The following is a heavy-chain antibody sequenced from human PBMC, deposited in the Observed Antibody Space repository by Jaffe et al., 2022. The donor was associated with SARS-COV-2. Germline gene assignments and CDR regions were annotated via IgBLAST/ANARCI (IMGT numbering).Heavy chain of an antibody. CDR1: GGSISSSSYY. D-gene: IGHD6-19*01. J-gene: IGHJ4*02. CDR2: IYYSGST. Sequence: QLQLQESGPGLVKPSETLSLTCTVSGGSISSSSYYWGWIRQPPGKGLEWIGSIYYSGSTYYNPSLKSRVTISVDTSKNQFSLKLSSVTAADTAVYYCARHSPAVAGPPGVYFDYWGQGTLVTVSS. V-gene: IGHV4-39*01. CDR3: ARHSPAVAGPPGVYFDY.